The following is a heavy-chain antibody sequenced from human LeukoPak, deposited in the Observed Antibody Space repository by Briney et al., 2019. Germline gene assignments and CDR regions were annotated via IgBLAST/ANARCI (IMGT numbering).Heavy chain of an antibody. CDR3: ASSVLNYDILTDLDY. CDR1: GYTFTSYG. CDR2: ISAYNGNT. V-gene: IGHV1-18*01. D-gene: IGHD3-9*01. J-gene: IGHJ4*02. Sequence: ASVKVSCKASGYTFTSYGISWVRQAPGQGLEWMGWISAYNGNTNYAQKLQGRVTITTDTSTSTAYMELRSLRSDDTAVYYCASSVLNYDILTDLDYWGQGTLVTVSS.